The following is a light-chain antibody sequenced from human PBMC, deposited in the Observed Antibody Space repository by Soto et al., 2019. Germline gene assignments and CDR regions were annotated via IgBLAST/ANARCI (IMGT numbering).Light chain of an antibody. V-gene: IGKV3-15*01. Sequence: EIVMTQSPATLSVSAGERVTLSCRASQSVSSSLAWYQQKPGQAPRLRIYGASTKATGIPARFSGSGSGTEFTLTISSLQSEDFAVYYCQQYNNWPPFTFGPGTKVDIK. J-gene: IGKJ3*01. CDR2: GAS. CDR1: QSVSSS. CDR3: QQYNNWPPFT.